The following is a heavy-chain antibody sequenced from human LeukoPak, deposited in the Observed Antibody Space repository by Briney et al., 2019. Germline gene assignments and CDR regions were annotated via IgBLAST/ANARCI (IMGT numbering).Heavy chain of an antibody. V-gene: IGHV4-59*08. J-gene: IGHJ3*02. CDR2: IYYSGST. D-gene: IGHD1-26*01. CDR3: ARHDPIVGTPDAFDI. Sequence: SETLSLTCSVSGVSFSGYYWSWIRQTPGKGLEWIAYIYYSGSTDYNPSLKSRVTISLDTSKNQFSLKLSSVTAADTAVYYCARHDPIVGTPDAFDIWGQGTMVTVSS. CDR1: GVSFSGYY.